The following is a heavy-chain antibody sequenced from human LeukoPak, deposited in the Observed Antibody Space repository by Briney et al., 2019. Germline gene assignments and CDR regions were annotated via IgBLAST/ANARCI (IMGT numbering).Heavy chain of an antibody. CDR1: GFTFTTFA. Sequence: GGSLRLSCAASGFTFTTFAMSWVRQAPGKGLEWVSVISYDGSNKYYADSVKGRSTVSRDNSKNTLFLQMNSLRAEDTAVYFCTRVADYASFDYWGQGTLVTVSS. CDR3: TRVADYASFDY. CDR2: ISYDGSNK. J-gene: IGHJ4*02. V-gene: IGHV3-30-3*01. D-gene: IGHD4-17*01.